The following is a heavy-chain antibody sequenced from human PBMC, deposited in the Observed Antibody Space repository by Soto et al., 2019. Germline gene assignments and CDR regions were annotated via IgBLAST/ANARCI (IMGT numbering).Heavy chain of an antibody. CDR1: GYTFTSYG. CDR2: ISAHHGNT. V-gene: IGHV1-18*01. CDR3: ASWWDVDY. D-gene: IGHD2-8*02. J-gene: IGHJ4*02. Sequence: QVHLVQSGAELKKPGASVKVSCKASGYTFTSYGITWVRQAPGQGLEGMGWISAHHGNTDTAQKLQGRLMVTRDTATSPAYMELRSLLSDATPVYYCASWWDVDYWGQGALVTVAS.